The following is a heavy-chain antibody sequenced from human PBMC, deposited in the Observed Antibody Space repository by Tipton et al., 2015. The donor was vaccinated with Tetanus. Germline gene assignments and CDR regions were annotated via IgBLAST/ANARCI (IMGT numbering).Heavy chain of an antibody. Sequence: TLSLTCSVSGGSLRSGDHYWSWIRQPPGKGLEWLAYISYSGSTNSNYSLKSRITISRDPSKNQFSLKLASVTAADTAVYYCARANYDFPKKGPFDSWGQGTLVIVSS. CDR1: GGSLRSGDHY. CDR2: ISYSGST. CDR3: ARANYDFPKKGPFDS. J-gene: IGHJ4*02. D-gene: IGHD3-3*01. V-gene: IGHV4-61*08.